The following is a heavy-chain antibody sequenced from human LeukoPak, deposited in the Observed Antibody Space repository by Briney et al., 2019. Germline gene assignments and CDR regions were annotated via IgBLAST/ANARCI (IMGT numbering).Heavy chain of an antibody. CDR1: GGSISGYY. CDR2: VYSNGDT. Sequence: SETLSLTCTVSGGSISGYYWSWIRQPAGQGLEWIGRVYSNGDTRYNPSLKSRATMSVDTSKNQLSLNLGPVTAADTAVYYCARAAGAAGGQYFDYWGQGTLVTVSS. D-gene: IGHD6-13*01. CDR3: ARAAGAAGGQYFDY. J-gene: IGHJ4*02. V-gene: IGHV4-4*07.